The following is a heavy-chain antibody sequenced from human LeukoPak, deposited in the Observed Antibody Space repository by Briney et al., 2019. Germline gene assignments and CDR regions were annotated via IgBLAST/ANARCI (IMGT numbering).Heavy chain of an antibody. CDR3: ARGGHCTNGVCSHDAFDI. CDR2: INPNSGGT. J-gene: IGHJ3*02. CDR1: GYTFTGYY. D-gene: IGHD2-8*01. Sequence: GASVKVSCKASGYTFTGYYMHWVRQAPGQGLEWMGWINPNSGGTNYAQKFQGRVTMTRDTSISTAYMELSRLRSDDTAVYYCARGGHCTNGVCSHDAFDIWGQGTMVTVSS. V-gene: IGHV1-2*02.